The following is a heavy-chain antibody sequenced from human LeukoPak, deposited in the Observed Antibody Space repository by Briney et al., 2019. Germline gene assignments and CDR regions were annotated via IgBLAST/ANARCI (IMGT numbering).Heavy chain of an antibody. V-gene: IGHV3-23*01. CDR2: VSGSGAIA. CDR3: AKDRSIGTYYTFDS. D-gene: IGHD1-26*01. J-gene: IGHJ4*02. CDR1: GFTFSNYA. Sequence: AGGSLRLSCAASGFTFSNYAMTWVRQAPGKGLEWVSAVSGSGAIAYYTDSVKGRFTISRDNSKNTLYLQMSSLTAKDTAVYYCAKDRSIGTYYTFDSWGQGTLVTVSS.